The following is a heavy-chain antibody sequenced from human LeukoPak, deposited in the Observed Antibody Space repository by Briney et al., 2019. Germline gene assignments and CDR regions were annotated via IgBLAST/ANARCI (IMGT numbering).Heavy chain of an antibody. V-gene: IGHV3-53*01. D-gene: IGHD3-9*01. J-gene: IGHJ4*02. CDR3: ASNVRLRYFDWETPSLDY. CDR2: IYSGGST. CDR1: GFTVSSNY. Sequence: PGGSLRLSCAASGFTVSSNYMSWVRQAPGKGLEWVSVIYSGGSTYYADSVKGRFTISRDNSKNTLYLQMNSLRAEDTAVYYCASNVRLRYFDWETPSLDYWGQGTLVTVSS.